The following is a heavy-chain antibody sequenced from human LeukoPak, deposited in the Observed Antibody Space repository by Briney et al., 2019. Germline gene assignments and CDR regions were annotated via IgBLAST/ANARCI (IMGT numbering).Heavy chain of an antibody. CDR2: IYYSGST. CDR1: GGSISSYY. D-gene: IGHD3-10*01. Sequence: PSETLSLTCTVSGGSISSYYWSWIRQPPGKGLEWIGYIYYSGSTNYNPSLKSRVTISVDTSKNQFSLKLSSVTAADTAVYYCARFIPHYGSGSHPHDAFDIWGQGTMVTVSS. J-gene: IGHJ3*02. CDR3: ARFIPHYGSGSHPHDAFDI. V-gene: IGHV4-59*01.